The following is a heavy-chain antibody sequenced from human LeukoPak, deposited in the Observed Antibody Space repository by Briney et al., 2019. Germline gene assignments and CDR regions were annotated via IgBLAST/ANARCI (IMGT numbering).Heavy chain of an antibody. Sequence: SETLSLTCAVYGGSFSGYYWSWIRQPPGKGLEWIGEINHSGSTNYNPSLKSRVTISVDTSKNQFSLKLSSVTAADTAVYYCARVLLIEVYFDYWGQGTLVTVSS. V-gene: IGHV4-34*01. D-gene: IGHD3-16*02. CDR3: ARVLLIEVYFDY. J-gene: IGHJ4*02. CDR1: GGSFSGYY. CDR2: INHSGST.